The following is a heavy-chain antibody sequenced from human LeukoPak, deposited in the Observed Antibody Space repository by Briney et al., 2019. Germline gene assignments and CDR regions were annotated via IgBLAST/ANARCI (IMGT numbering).Heavy chain of an antibody. Sequence: SETLSLTCTVSGGSISSGSHYWSWIRQPAGKGLEWIGRIYTSGSTNYNPSLKSRVTISVDTSKNQFSLKLSSVTAADTAVYYCARASAAAPFDYWGQGTLVTVSS. CDR3: ARASAAAPFDY. V-gene: IGHV4-61*02. CDR2: IYTSGST. D-gene: IGHD2-2*01. CDR1: GGSISSGSHY. J-gene: IGHJ4*02.